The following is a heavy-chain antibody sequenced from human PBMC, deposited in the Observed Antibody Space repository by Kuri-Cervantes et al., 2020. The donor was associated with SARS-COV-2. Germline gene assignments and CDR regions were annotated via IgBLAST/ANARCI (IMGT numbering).Heavy chain of an antibody. Sequence: GESLKISCAASRFTFSSYWMSWVRQAPGKGLEWVANIKEDGSERYYVDSVKGRFTISRDNAKNSLYLQMNNLRAEDTAVYYCARFVIGGAISTAGPGFFDYWGQGTPVTVSS. J-gene: IGHJ4*02. CDR2: IKEDGSER. CDR1: RFTFSSYW. CDR3: ARFVIGGAISTAGPGFFDY. D-gene: IGHD6-13*01. V-gene: IGHV3-7*03.